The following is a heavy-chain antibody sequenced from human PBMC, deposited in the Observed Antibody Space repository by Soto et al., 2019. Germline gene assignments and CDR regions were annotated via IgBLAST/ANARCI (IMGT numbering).Heavy chain of an antibody. CDR1: GGSISNGQW. Sequence: QVQLRESGPGLVRPSGTLSLTCAVSGGSISNGQWWSWVRQAPGKGLEWIGEIYHSGSTNYTPSLKSRTTMSVVPNKNLFSLTLNSVTAADTAFYYCAIDQGSHPGAWGQGTLVSVSS. V-gene: IGHV4-4*02. D-gene: IGHD6-13*01. CDR3: AIDQGSHPGA. CDR2: IYHSGST. J-gene: IGHJ4*02.